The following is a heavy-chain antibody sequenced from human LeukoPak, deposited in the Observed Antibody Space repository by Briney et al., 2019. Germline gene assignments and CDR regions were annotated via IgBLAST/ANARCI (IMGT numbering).Heavy chain of an antibody. V-gene: IGHV1-46*01. D-gene: IGHD1-26*01. CDR3: AREEVVGSTNSGPFDY. Sequence: ASVKVSCKASGYTFTSYYMHWVRQAPGQGLEWMGIINPSGGSTSYAQKFQGRVTMTRDMSTSTVYMELSSLRSEDTAVYYCAREEVVGSTNSGPFDYWGQGTLVTVSS. CDR1: GYTFTSYY. J-gene: IGHJ4*02. CDR2: INPSGGST.